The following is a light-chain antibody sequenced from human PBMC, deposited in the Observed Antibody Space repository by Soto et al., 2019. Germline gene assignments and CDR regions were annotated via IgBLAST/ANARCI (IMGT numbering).Light chain of an antibody. CDR1: TGAVTNGHY. Sequence: QACLTQDPSLTVSPGGTVTLTCVSSTGAVTNGHYPYWFQQKPGQAPRTLIYDTTNRHSWTPARFSGSLLGGKAALTLSGAQPEDEAEYYCLLSYNGPYVFGTGTKVTVL. V-gene: IGLV7-46*01. CDR3: LLSYNGPYV. J-gene: IGLJ1*01. CDR2: DTT.